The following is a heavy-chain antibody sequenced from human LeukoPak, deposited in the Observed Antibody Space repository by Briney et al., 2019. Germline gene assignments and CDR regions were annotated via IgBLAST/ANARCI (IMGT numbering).Heavy chain of an antibody. CDR1: GYSFTSYW. V-gene: IGHV5-51*01. D-gene: IGHD1-1*01. CDR3: ARLSDETGTTYYFDY. CDR2: IYPGDSDT. J-gene: IGHJ4*02. Sequence: GESLKISCKGSGYSFTSYWIGWVRQMPGKGLGWMGIIYPGDSDTRYSPSFQGQVTISADKSISTAYLQWSSLKASDTAMYYCARLSDETGTTYYFDYWGQGTLVTVSS.